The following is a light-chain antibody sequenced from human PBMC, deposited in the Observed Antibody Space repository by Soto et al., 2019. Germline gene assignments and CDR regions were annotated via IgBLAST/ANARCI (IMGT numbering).Light chain of an antibody. Sequence: DIQMTQSPSTLSASVGARVTITGRASQSISAWLAWYQQKPGKDPQLLIYGASILESGVPSRFSGSGSGTEFTLTISSLQPDDFATYYCQQYNSYWTFGQGTKVDIK. V-gene: IGKV1-5*01. J-gene: IGKJ1*01. CDR3: QQYNSYWT. CDR2: GAS. CDR1: QSISAW.